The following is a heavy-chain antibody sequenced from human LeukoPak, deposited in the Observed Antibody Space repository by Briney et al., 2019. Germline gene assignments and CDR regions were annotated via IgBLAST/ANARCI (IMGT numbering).Heavy chain of an antibody. V-gene: IGHV4-39*01. D-gene: IGHD1-7*01. CDR3: ARKNYDAFDI. CDR1: GGSIGSSSYY. Sequence: SETLSLTCTVSGGSIGSSSYYWGWIRQPPGKGLEWIGSVYYSGSTYYKPSLKSRVTTSVDTSKNQISLNLSSVTAADTAVYYCARKNYDAFDIWGQGTMVTVSS. J-gene: IGHJ3*02. CDR2: VYYSGST.